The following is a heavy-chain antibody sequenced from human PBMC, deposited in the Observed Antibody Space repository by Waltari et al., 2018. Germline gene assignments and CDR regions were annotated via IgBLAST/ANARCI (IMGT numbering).Heavy chain of an antibody. CDR3: AREPLGYCSGGSCYGNY. Sequence: QVQLQQWGAGLLKPSETLSLTCAVYGGSFSGYYWSWIRQPPGKGLEWIGEINHSGSTNYNPSLKSRVTISVDTSKNQFSLKLSSVTAADTAVYYCAREPLGYCSGGSCYGNYWGQGTLVTVSS. CDR2: INHSGST. J-gene: IGHJ4*02. CDR1: GGSFSGYY. V-gene: IGHV4-34*01. D-gene: IGHD2-15*01.